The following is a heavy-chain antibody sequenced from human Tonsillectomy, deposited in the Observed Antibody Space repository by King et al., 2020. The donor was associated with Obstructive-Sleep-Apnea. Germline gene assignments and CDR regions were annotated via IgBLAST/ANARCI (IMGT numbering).Heavy chain of an antibody. CDR1: GFTFSSYS. Sequence: VQLVESGGGLVQPGGSLRLSCAASGFTFSSYSMNWVRQTPGVGLEWVSYISSSGSTIYYADSVKGRFTISRDNPKNSLYLQMNSLRAGDTSVYYCANGLRAAGLGDAFDVWGQGTMVTVSS. V-gene: IGHV3-48*04. J-gene: IGHJ3*01. CDR3: ANGLRAAGLGDAFDV. CDR2: ISSSGSTI. D-gene: IGHD2-15*01.